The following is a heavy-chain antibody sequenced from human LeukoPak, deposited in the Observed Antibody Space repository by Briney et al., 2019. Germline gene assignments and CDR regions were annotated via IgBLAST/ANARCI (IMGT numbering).Heavy chain of an antibody. D-gene: IGHD6-13*01. CDR3: ARLCSSSWYSLYYYYYGMDV. CDR2: IKQDGSEK. J-gene: IGHJ6*02. Sequence: GGSLRLSCAASGFTFSNYWMSWVRQAPGKGLEWVANIKQDGSEKYYVDSVKGRFTISRDNAMDSLYLQMNSLRAEDTAVYYCARLCSSSWYSLYYYYYGMDVWGQGTTVTVSS. V-gene: IGHV3-7*03. CDR1: GFTFSNYW.